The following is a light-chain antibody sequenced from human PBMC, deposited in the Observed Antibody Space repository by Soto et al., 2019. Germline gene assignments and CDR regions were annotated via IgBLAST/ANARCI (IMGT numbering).Light chain of an antibody. J-gene: IGKJ1*01. V-gene: IGKV4-1*01. CDR1: QSVLYSSNNKNY. CDR3: QQYSSTPPWT. Sequence: DIVMTQSPDSLAVSLGERATINCKSSQSVLYSSNNKNYLAWYQQKPGQPPKLLIYWASTRESGVPDRFSGSGSGPDFTLTISSLQAEDVAVYYCQQYSSTPPWTFGQGTKVEIK. CDR2: WAS.